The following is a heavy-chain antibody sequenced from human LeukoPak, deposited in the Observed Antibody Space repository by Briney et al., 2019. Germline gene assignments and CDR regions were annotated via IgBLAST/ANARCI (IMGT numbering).Heavy chain of an antibody. J-gene: IGHJ4*02. Sequence: GGSLRLSCAGSGFTFSSYAMSWVRQAPGKGLEWVSAISDTGATTYDADSVKGRFTISRDNSRSTLHLQMNSLRAEDTALYYCAKDTSIGRYCTNGVCSPFDYWGQGTLVTVSS. CDR2: ISDTGATT. D-gene: IGHD2-8*01. V-gene: IGHV3-23*01. CDR1: GFTFSSYA. CDR3: AKDTSIGRYCTNGVCSPFDY.